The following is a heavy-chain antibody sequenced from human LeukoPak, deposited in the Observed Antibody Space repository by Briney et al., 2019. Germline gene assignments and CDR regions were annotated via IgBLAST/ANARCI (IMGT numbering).Heavy chain of an antibody. CDR2: MNPNSGNT. CDR1: GYTFTSYD. CDR3: ARDHTVSYDILTGYYYYMDV. D-gene: IGHD3-9*01. Sequence: ASVKVSCKASGYTFTSYDINWVRQATGQGLEWMGWMNPNSGNTGYAQKFQGRVTMTRNTSISTAYMELSSLRSEDTAVYYCARDHTVSYDILTGYYYYMDVWGKGTTVTIS. J-gene: IGHJ6*03. V-gene: IGHV1-8*01.